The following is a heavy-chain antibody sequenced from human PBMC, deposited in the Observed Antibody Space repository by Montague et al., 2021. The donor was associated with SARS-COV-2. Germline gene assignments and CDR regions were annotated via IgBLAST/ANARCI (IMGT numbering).Heavy chain of an antibody. J-gene: IGHJ4*02. CDR3: ARATVDINMILVVITSVSHYFDS. V-gene: IGHV4-34*01. CDR2: INHSGST. Sequence: SETLSLTCAVYGGSFSGYYWTWIRQSPGKGLEWIGEINHSGSTNYSPSLESRVAISVDTSKNQFSLKLNSVTAADTAIYYCARATVDINMILVVITSVSHYFDSWGQGTLVTVSP. D-gene: IGHD3-22*01. CDR1: GGSFSGYY.